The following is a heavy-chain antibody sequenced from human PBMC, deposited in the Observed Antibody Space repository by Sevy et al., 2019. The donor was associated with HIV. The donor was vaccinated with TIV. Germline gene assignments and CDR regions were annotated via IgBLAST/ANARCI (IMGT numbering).Heavy chain of an antibody. V-gene: IGHV1-2*02. D-gene: IGHD3-10*01. CDR2: INPNSGGT. J-gene: IGHJ4*02. Sequence: ASVKVSCKASGYTFTGYYMHWVRQAPGLGLEWMGWINPNSGGTKYAQKFQGRVTMTRDTSISTAYMELSRLKSDDTAVYYCTRGRRGFSGSDLAYWGQGTLVTVSS. CDR1: GYTFTGYY. CDR3: TRGRRGFSGSDLAY.